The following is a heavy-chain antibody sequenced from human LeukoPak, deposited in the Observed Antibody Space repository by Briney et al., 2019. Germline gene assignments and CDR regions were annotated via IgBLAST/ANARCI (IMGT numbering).Heavy chain of an antibody. D-gene: IGHD4-17*01. V-gene: IGHV4-30-2*01. J-gene: IGHJ6*02. Sequence: TLSLTCAVSGGSISSGGYSWSWIRQPPGKGLEWIGYIYHSGSTYYNPSLKSRVTISVDRSKNQFSLKLSSVTAADTAVYYCARAPAYGDYYYYYGMDVWGQGTTVTVSS. CDR2: IYHSGST. CDR1: GGSISSGGYS. CDR3: ARAPAYGDYYYYYGMDV.